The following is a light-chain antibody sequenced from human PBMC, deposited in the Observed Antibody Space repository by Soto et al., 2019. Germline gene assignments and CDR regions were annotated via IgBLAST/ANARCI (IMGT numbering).Light chain of an antibody. V-gene: IGKV1-33*01. CDR3: QQYDNLPFT. CDR2: DAS. Sequence: DIQMTQSPSSLSASVGDRVTITCQASQDISNYLNWYQQKPGKAPKLLLYDASNLETGVPSRFSGSVSGTDFTITISSLQREDIATYYCQQYDNLPFTFGPGTKVDIK. CDR1: QDISNY. J-gene: IGKJ3*01.